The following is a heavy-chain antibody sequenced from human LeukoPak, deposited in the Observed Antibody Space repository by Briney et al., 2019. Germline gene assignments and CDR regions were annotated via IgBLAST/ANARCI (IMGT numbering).Heavy chain of an antibody. Sequence: PGGSLRLSCAASGFILGNYNFIWVRQAPGKGPEWVSYISSSGSAIHYADSVKGRFTISRDNAKNSLYLQMNSLRAEDTAVYYCAIDLWHCSSINCRSRGQGTLVTVSS. J-gene: IGHJ4*02. CDR1: GFILGNYN. V-gene: IGHV3-48*01. D-gene: IGHD2-2*01. CDR3: AIDLWHCSSINCRS. CDR2: ISSSGSAI.